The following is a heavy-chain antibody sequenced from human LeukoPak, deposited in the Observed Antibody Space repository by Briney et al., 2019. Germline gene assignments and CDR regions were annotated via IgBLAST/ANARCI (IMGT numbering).Heavy chain of an antibody. D-gene: IGHD3-10*01. CDR1: GFTFTTYG. Sequence: GRTLRLSCVASGFTFTTYGMSCVRQAPGKGLERVSTISGSGGTTYYADSVKRRFTISRDNSKNTLYLKMNSLRAEDTAVYYCANPPARYGSGSYYDYWGQGTLVTVSS. CDR3: ANPPARYGSGSYYDY. J-gene: IGHJ4*02. CDR2: ISGSGGTT. V-gene: IGHV3-23*01.